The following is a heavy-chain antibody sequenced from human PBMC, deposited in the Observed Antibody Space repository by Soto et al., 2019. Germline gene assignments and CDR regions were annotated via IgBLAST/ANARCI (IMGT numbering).Heavy chain of an antibody. CDR1: GGSVSSGGYS. CDR3: ARVDHDYGDYLDY. CDR2: IYHSGST. Sequence: SETLSLTCAVSGGSVSSGGYSWSWIRQPPGKGLNYIGYIYHSGSTYYNPSLKSRVTISVDRSKNQFSLKLSSVTAADTAVYYCARVDHDYGDYLDYWGQGTLVTVSS. J-gene: IGHJ4*02. V-gene: IGHV4-30-2*01. D-gene: IGHD4-17*01.